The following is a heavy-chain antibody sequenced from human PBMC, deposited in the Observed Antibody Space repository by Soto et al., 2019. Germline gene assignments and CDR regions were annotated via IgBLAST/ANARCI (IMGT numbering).Heavy chain of an antibody. V-gene: IGHV4-30-4*01. CDR2: IYYSGST. CDR1: GGSISSGDYY. Sequence: PSETLSLTCTVSGGSISSGDYYWSWIRQPPGKGLEWIGYIYYSGSTYYNPSLKSRVTISVDTSKNQFSLKLSSVTAADTAVYYCAREHGDDYYYYGMDVWGQGTTVTVSS. D-gene: IGHD4-17*01. CDR3: AREHGDDYYYYGMDV. J-gene: IGHJ6*02.